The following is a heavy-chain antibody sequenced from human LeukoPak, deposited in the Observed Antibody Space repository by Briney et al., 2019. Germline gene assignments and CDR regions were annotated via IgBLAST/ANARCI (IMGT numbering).Heavy chain of an antibody. CDR1: GGTFSSYA. V-gene: IGHV1-69*05. Sequence: SVNVSCKASGGTFSSYAISWVRQAPGQGLEWMGGIIPIFGTANYAQKFQGRVTITTDESTSTAYMELSSLRSEDTAVYYCASSGPTYYYDSSGYYYFDYWGQGTLVTVSS. D-gene: IGHD3-22*01. CDR2: IIPIFGTA. J-gene: IGHJ4*02. CDR3: ASSGPTYYYDSSGYYYFDY.